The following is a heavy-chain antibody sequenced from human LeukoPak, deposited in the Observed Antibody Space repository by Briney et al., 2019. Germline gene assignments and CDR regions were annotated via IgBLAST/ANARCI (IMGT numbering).Heavy chain of an antibody. J-gene: IGHJ6*03. CDR1: GYTFTSYD. D-gene: IGHD3-10*01. Sequence: ASVKVSCKASGYTFTSYDINWVRQATGQGLEWMGWMNPNSGNTGYAQKFQGRVTMTRNISISTAYMELSSLRSEDTAVYYCARERGSGTHLTYMDVWGKGTTVTISS. V-gene: IGHV1-8*01. CDR3: ARERGSGTHLTYMDV. CDR2: MNPNSGNT.